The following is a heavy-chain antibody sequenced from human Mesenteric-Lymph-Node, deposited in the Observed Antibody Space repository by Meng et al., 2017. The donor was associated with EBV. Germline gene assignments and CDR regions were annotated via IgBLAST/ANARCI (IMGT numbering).Heavy chain of an antibody. J-gene: IGHJ4*02. CDR2: ISAYNGDT. CDR1: GYTFTSYG. D-gene: IGHD1-26*01. CDR3: ARDHGGKYYY. V-gene: IGHV1-18*01. Sequence: QVQLWQSGAEVKKPGASVKVSCKASGYTFTSYGISWVRQAPGQGLEWMGWISAYNGDTKYAQKVQDRVTMTTDTSTSTVYMELRSLGSDDTAVYYCARDHGGKYYYWGQGTLVTAPQ.